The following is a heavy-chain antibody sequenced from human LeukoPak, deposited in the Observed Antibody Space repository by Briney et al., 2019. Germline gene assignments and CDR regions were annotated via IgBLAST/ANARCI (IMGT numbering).Heavy chain of an antibody. V-gene: IGHV4-59*01. D-gene: IGHD6-19*01. J-gene: IGHJ4*02. Sequence: SETLSLTCTVSGGSISSYYWSWLRQPPGKGLEWIGYIYYSGSTNYNPSLKSRVTISVDTSKNQFSLKLSSVTAADTAVHYCARGSHVADNWRQGTLVTDSS. CDR1: GGSISSYY. CDR2: IYYSGST. CDR3: ARGSHVADN.